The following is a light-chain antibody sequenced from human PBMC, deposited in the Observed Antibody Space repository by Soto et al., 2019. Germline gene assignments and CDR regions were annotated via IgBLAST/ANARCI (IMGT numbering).Light chain of an antibody. J-gene: IGLJ1*01. V-gene: IGLV2-14*01. CDR2: DVS. CDR1: SSDVGGYNY. CDR3: SSYASSSTFDV. Sequence: QSALTQPASVSGSPGQSITISCTGTSSDVGGYNYVSWCQQHPGKAPKLMIYDVSNRPSGVSNRFSGSKSGNTASLTISGLQAEDEADYYSSSYASSSTFDVFGTGTEVTVL.